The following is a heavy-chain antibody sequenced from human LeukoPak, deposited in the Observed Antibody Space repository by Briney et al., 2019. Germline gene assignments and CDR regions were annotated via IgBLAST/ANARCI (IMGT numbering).Heavy chain of an antibody. CDR2: IIPIFGTA. Sequence: SVKVSCKASGGTFSSYAISWVRQAPGQGLEWMGGIIPIFGTANYAQKFQGRVTITADESTSTAYMELSSLRSDDTAVYYCARNGYSYGQTYYYYYGMDVWGQGTTVTVSS. CDR3: ARNGYSYGQTYYYYYGMDV. V-gene: IGHV1-69*13. CDR1: GGTFSSYA. D-gene: IGHD5-18*01. J-gene: IGHJ6*02.